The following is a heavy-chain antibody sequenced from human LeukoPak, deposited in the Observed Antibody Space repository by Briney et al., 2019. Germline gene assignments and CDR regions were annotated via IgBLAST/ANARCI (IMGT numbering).Heavy chain of an antibody. D-gene: IGHD3-3*01. Sequence: ASVKVSCKASGYTFTGYYMHWVRQAPGQGLEWMGWINPNSGGTNYAQKFQGRVTMTRNTSISTAYMELSSLRSEDTAVYYCARGFNSQEILRFLEWFNRNAFDIWGQGTMVTVSS. V-gene: IGHV1-2*02. CDR2: INPNSGGT. CDR3: ARGFNSQEILRFLEWFNRNAFDI. J-gene: IGHJ3*02. CDR1: GYTFTGYY.